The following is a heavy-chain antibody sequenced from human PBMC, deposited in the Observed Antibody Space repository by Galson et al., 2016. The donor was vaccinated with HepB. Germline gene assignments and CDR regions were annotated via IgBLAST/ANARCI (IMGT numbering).Heavy chain of an antibody. CDR2: FDPEHGET. D-gene: IGHD3-9*01. V-gene: IGHV1-24*01. J-gene: IGHJ6*02. CDR1: GYTLTELS. Sequence: SVTVSCQVSGYTLTELSMHWVRQAPGKGLAWMGGFDPEHGETIYAQIFQGRIPMTQDTSTDTAHMELNSLSSEDTAVYYCATAVGDILTGYSGYYAMDVWGQGTTVTVSS. CDR3: ATAVGDILTGYSGYYAMDV.